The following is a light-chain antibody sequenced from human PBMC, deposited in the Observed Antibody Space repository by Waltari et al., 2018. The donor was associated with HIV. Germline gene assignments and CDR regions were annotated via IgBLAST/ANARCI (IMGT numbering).Light chain of an antibody. CDR1: SSDVGGYNY. Sequence: QSALTQPASVSGSPGQSITISCTGTSSDVGGYNYVSWYQQHPGKAPKLMIYDVSKRPSGVSNRFSGPKSGNTASLTISGLQAEDEADYYCSSYTSSSTYVFGGGTKLTVL. CDR3: SSYTSSSTYV. J-gene: IGLJ3*02. V-gene: IGLV2-14*01. CDR2: DVS.